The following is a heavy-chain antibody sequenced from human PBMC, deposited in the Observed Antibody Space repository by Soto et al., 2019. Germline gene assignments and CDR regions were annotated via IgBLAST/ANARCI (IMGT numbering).Heavy chain of an antibody. Sequence: QITLKESGPTLVKPTQPLTLTCTYSGFSLRTTGVGVGWIRQPPGKALEWLGIIYWNDDKRYSPSLKSRFTLTSDISKSQVVLTMTNMDPVDTGIYYCAHTWGLPFDYWGQGTLVIVSS. CDR1: GFSLRTTGVG. CDR2: IYWNDDK. V-gene: IGHV2-5*01. CDR3: AHTWGLPFDY. J-gene: IGHJ4*02. D-gene: IGHD3-16*01.